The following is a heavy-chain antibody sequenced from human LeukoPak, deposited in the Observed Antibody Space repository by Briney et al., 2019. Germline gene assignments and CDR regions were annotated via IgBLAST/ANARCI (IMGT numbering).Heavy chain of an antibody. CDR3: AKVASGWFTLDY. CDR2: ISGDGGST. D-gene: IGHD6-19*01. CDR1: GSPFEVYA. Sequence: GGPLRLSCAASGSPFEVYAMHWVREAPGKGLEWVSLISGDGGSTYYADSVKGRFTISRDNSKHSLYLQMNSLTTEDTALYYSAKVASGWFTLDYWGQGTLVTVSS. V-gene: IGHV3-43*02. J-gene: IGHJ4*02.